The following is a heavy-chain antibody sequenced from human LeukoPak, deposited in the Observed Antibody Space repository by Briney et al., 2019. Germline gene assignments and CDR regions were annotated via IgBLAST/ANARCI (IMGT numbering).Heavy chain of an antibody. V-gene: IGHV3-15*01. D-gene: IGHD3-9*01. CDR3: TTEGYDILTGLYYFDY. CDR1: GFTFSNAW. CDR2: IKSKTDGGTT. J-gene: IGHJ4*02. Sequence: GGSLRPSCAASGFTFSNAWMSWVRQAPGKGLEWVGRIKSKTDGGTTDYAAPVKGRFTISRDDSKNTLYLQMNSLKTEDTAVYYCTTEGYDILTGLYYFDYWGQGTLVTVSS.